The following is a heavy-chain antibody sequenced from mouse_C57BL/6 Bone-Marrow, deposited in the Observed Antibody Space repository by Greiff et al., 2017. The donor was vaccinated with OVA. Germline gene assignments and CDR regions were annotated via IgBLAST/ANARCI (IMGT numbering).Heavy chain of an antibody. CDR3: AKMGYGSSSYAMDY. CDR1: GFSLTSYG. J-gene: IGHJ4*01. Sequence: VMLVESGPGLVQPSQSLSITCTVSGFSLTSYGVHWVRQSPGKGLEWLGVIWRGGSTDYNAAFMSRLSITKDNSKSQVFFKMNSLQADDTAIYYGAKMGYGSSSYAMDYWGQGTSVTVSS. CDR2: IWRGGST. D-gene: IGHD1-1*01. V-gene: IGHV2-5*01.